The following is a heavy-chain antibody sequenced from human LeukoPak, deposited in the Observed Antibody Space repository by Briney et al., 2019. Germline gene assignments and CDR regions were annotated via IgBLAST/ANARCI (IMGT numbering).Heavy chain of an antibody. V-gene: IGHV4-59*01. CDR1: GDSITSYY. CDR3: ARGYCSSNNCYGGFDP. CDR2: IYYIGST. D-gene: IGHD2-2*01. Sequence: PSETLSLTCTVSGDSITSYYWSWIRQPPGKGLEWIGYIYYIGSTDYNPSLKSRVIISVDTSKNQFSLKLGSVTAADTAVYYCARGYCSSNNCYGGFDPWGQGTLVTVSS. J-gene: IGHJ5*02.